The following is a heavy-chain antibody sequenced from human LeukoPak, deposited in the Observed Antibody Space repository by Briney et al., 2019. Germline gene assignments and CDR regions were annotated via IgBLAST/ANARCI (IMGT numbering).Heavy chain of an antibody. CDR3: ARRGPPRGFDI. D-gene: IGHD3-10*01. Sequence: PSETLSLTCTVSGGSISSSIYHWGWIRQPPGEGLEWIGSIYYTGTTYYNPSLKSRLTMSVDTSNNRFSLKLTSVTAADTAVYYCARRGPPRGFDIWGQGAMVTVSS. CDR1: GGSISSSIYH. CDR2: IYYTGTT. V-gene: IGHV4-39*01. J-gene: IGHJ3*02.